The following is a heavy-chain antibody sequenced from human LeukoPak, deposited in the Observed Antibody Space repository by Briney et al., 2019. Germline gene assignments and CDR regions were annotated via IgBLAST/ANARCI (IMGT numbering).Heavy chain of an antibody. D-gene: IGHD6-13*01. CDR2: IYYSGST. Sequence: SETLSLTCTVSGGSISSYYWSWIRQPPGKGLEWIGYIYYSGSTNYNPSLKSRVTISVDTSKNQFSLKLSSVTAADTAAYYCARDLHLPSSWHSKYNWFDPWGQGTLVTVSS. J-gene: IGHJ5*02. CDR3: ARDLHLPSSWHSKYNWFDP. CDR1: GGSISSYY. V-gene: IGHV4-59*01.